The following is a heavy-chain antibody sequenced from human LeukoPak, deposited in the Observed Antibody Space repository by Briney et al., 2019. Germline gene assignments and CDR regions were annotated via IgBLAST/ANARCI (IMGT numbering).Heavy chain of an antibody. CDR1: GYAFTGYY. D-gene: IGHD3-22*01. V-gene: IGHV1-2*02. CDR2: INPNSGGT. J-gene: IGHJ3*02. CDR3: ARPVYYDSSGYYIDAFDI. Sequence: ASVKVSCKASGYAFTGYYMHWVRQAPGQGLEWMGWINPNSGGTNYAQKFQGRVTMTRDTSISTAYMELSRLRSDDTAVYYCARPVYYDSSGYYIDAFDIWGQGTMVTVSS.